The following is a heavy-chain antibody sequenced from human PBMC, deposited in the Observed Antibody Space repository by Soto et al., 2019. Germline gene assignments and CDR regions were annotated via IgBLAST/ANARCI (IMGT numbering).Heavy chain of an antibody. CDR2: IIPMFGKP. J-gene: IGHJ6*02. V-gene: IGHV1-69*01. CDR3: ARSMETNYFYCMDV. D-gene: IGHD2-8*01. CDR1: GGTFRSYA. Sequence: QVQLVQSGAEVREPGSSVKVSCEASGGTFRSYAINWVRQAPGQGLEWMGGIIPMFGKPNYAEKFLGRVTISADESTRTAYMEVSCLKSEDTAVYYCARSMETNYFYCMDVWGLGTTVTVSS.